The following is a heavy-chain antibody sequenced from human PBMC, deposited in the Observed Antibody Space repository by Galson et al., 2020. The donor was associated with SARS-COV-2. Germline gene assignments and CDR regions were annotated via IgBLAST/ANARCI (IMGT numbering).Heavy chain of an antibody. CDR2: FDPEDGET. J-gene: IGHJ5*02. V-gene: IGHV1-24*01. D-gene: IGHD4-17*01. CDR3: AVTTVVTPSAWFDP. Sequence: ASVKVSCKVSGYTLTELSMHWVRQAPGKGLEWMGGFDPEDGETIYAQKFQGRVTMTEDTSTDTAYMELSSLRSEDTAVYYCAVTTVVTPSAWFDPWGQGTLVTVSS. CDR1: GYTLTELS.